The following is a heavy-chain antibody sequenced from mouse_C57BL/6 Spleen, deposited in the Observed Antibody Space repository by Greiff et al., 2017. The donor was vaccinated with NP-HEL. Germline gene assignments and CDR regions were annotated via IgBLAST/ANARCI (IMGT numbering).Heavy chain of an antibody. Sequence: VQLQQSGPELVKPGASMKMSCKASGYTFTDYNMHWVKQSHGKSLEWIGYINPNNGGTSYNQKFKGKATLTVNKSSSTAYMELRSLTSEDSAVYYCARGTSYYRAWFAYWGQGTLVTVSA. CDR1: GYTFTDYN. CDR2: INPNNGGT. J-gene: IGHJ3*01. D-gene: IGHD2-14*01. V-gene: IGHV1-22*01. CDR3: ARGTSYYRAWFAY.